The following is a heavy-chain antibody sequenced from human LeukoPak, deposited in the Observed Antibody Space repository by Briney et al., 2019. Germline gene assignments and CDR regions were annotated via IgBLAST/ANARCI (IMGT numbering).Heavy chain of an antibody. Sequence: GGSLRLSCAASGFSFSSYALHWVRQAPGKGLQYVSGISNGGSIDYANSVKGRFTISRDNSKNTLYLQMGSLRPEDMAVYYCARDFRYGSGFHYWGQGILVTVSS. CDR2: ISNGGSI. CDR3: ARDFRYGSGFHY. J-gene: IGHJ4*02. V-gene: IGHV3-64*01. D-gene: IGHD5-18*01. CDR1: GFSFSSYA.